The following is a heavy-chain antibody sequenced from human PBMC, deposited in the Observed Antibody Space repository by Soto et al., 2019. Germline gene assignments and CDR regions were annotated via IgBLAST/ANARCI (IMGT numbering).Heavy chain of an antibody. CDR1: GFTFSSYS. D-gene: IGHD1-26*01. CDR2: ISSSSSYI. Sequence: ESGGGLVKPGGSLRLSCAASGFTFSSYSMNWVRQAPGKGLEWVSSISSSSSYIYSADSVKGRFTISRDNAKNSLYLQMNSLRAEDTAIYYCARRDPGAYFQHWGQGTLVTVSS. CDR3: ARRDPGAYFQH. J-gene: IGHJ1*01. V-gene: IGHV3-21*01.